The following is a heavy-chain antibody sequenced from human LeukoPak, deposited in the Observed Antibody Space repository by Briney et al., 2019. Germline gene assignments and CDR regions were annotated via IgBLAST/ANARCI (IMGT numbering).Heavy chain of an antibody. CDR3: ARVGIAASDY. Sequence: GGSLRLSCAASGFTFTSYAMNWVRQAPGKGVEWVSTISGSGGSTYYADSVKGRFTISRDNSKNTLYLQMNSLRAEDTAVYYCARVGIAASDYWGQGTLVTVSS. J-gene: IGHJ4*02. CDR1: GFTFTSYA. CDR2: ISGSGGST. V-gene: IGHV3-23*01. D-gene: IGHD6-13*01.